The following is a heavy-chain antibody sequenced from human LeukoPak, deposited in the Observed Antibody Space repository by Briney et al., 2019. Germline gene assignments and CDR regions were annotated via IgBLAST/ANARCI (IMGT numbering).Heavy chain of an antibody. J-gene: IGHJ4*02. CDR1: GFTFSSYG. CDR3: AKDGGYN. V-gene: IGHV3-30*18. CDR2: ISYDGSNK. Sequence: GGSLRLSCAASGFTFSSYGMHWVRQAPGKGLEWVAVISYDGSNKYYAGSVKGRFTISRDNSKNTLYLQMNSLRAEDTAVYYCAKDGGYNWGQGTLVTVSS. D-gene: IGHD5-12*01.